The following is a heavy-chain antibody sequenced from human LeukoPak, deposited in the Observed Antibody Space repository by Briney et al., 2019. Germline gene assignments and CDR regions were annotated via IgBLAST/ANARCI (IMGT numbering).Heavy chain of an antibody. CDR3: ARRGGNAIYYGMDV. Sequence: GESLKISCKASGYRFTTYWIAWVRQMPGKGLEWMGIIYPDDSDAKYSPSFQGQVTISADKSISTAYLQWSSLKASDTATYYCARRGGNAIYYGMDVWGQGTTVTVS. V-gene: IGHV5-51*01. CDR2: IYPDDSDA. J-gene: IGHJ6*02. D-gene: IGHD2-8*01. CDR1: GYRFTTYW.